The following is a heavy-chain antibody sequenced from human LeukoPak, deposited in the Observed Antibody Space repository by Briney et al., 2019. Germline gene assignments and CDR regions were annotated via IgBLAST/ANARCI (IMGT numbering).Heavy chain of an antibody. V-gene: IGHV1-69*06. CDR3: ARGGSGYSYGYLGFDY. CDR1: GGNFSSYA. CDR2: IIPIFGTA. Sequence: RGASVKVSCKASGGNFSSYAISWVRQAPGQGLEWMGGIIPIFGTANYAQKFQGRVTITADKSTSTAYMELSSLRSEDTAVYYCARGGSGYSYGYLGFDYWGQGTLVTVSS. D-gene: IGHD5-18*01. J-gene: IGHJ4*02.